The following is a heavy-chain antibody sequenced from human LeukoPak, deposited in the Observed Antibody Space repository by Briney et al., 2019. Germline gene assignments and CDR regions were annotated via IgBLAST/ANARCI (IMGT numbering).Heavy chain of an antibody. V-gene: IGHV4-59*11. D-gene: IGHD3-3*01. CDR3: ATLKRGSVFGYFNF. CDR1: GASISTHY. CDR2: LRDTEST. J-gene: IGHJ4*02. Sequence: SETLSLTCTVSGASISTHYWSWLRQPPGKELEWIAYLRDTESTKDNPSLESRVALSADTSKNQFSLRLTSVTAADTAIYYCATLKRGSVFGYFNFWGQGLLVTVSS.